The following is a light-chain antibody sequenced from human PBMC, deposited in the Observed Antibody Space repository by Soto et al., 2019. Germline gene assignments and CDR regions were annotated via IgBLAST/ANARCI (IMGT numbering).Light chain of an antibody. J-gene: IGKJ2*01. CDR1: QSGNTN. V-gene: IGKV3-15*01. CDR2: GAS. CDR3: QQSKNLPPDT. Sequence: EIILTQSPASLSVSPGERATLSCRASQSGNTNLAWYQQKPGQAPRLLIYGASNRATCIPGRFSGSGSGTEFTLSITSLQSDVFSFYFCQQSKNLPPDTFGQGTKLVIK.